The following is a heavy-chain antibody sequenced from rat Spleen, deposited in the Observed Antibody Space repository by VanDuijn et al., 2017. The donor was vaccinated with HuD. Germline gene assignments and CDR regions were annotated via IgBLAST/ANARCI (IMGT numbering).Heavy chain of an antibody. CDR2: ISYDGSGT. CDR3: TTDLTYYGYNPRSDY. Sequence: EVQLVESGGGLVQPGRSLKLSCVASGFTFNNYWMTWIRQAPGKGLEWVASISYDGSGTYYQNSVKGRFTFSRDNAKSTLYLQMDSLRSEDTATYYCTTDLTYYGYNPRSDYWGQGVMVTVSS. J-gene: IGHJ2*01. V-gene: IGHV5-31*01. CDR1: GFTFNNYW. D-gene: IGHD1-9*01.